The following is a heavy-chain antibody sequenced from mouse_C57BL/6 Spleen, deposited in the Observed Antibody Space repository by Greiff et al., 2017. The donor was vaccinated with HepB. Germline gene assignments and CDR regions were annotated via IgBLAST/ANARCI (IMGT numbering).Heavy chain of an antibody. Sequence: VKVVESGAELVRPGASVTLSCKASGYTFTDYEMHWVKQTPVHGLEWIGAIDPETGGTAYNQKFKGKAILTADKSSSTAYMELRSLTSEDSAVYYCTRTGTGYWGQGTTLTVSS. V-gene: IGHV1-15*01. CDR1: GYTFTDYE. D-gene: IGHD4-1*01. CDR3: TRTGTGY. J-gene: IGHJ2*01. CDR2: IDPETGGT.